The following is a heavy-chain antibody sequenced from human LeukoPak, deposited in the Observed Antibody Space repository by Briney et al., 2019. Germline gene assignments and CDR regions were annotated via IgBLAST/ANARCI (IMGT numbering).Heavy chain of an antibody. D-gene: IGHD3-16*01. CDR3: ARDRFESMVDDYVWGSPWDY. V-gene: IGHV3-64*01. CDR1: GFTFSSYA. J-gene: IGHJ4*02. CDR2: ISSNGGST. Sequence: GGSLRLSCAASGFTFSSYAMHWVRQAPGKGLEYVSAISSNGGSTYYANSVKGRFTISRDNSKNTLYLQMGSMRAEDMAVYYCARDRFESMVDDYVWGSPWDYWGQGTLVTVSS.